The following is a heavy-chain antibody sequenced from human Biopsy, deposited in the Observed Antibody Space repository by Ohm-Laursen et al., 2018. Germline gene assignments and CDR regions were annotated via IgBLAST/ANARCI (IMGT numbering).Heavy chain of an antibody. D-gene: IGHD3-22*01. Sequence: SDTLSLTCSISGGSISGYYWNWIRQPPGKGLQWIGYVYYTGSTDYNPSLQSRVTISVDTSKNHFSLRLRSVTPADTAIYYCARDRGYYSDRTVPGYFDLWGRGTLVTVSS. CDR3: ARDRGYYSDRTVPGYFDL. CDR2: VYYTGST. V-gene: IGHV4-59*01. J-gene: IGHJ2*01. CDR1: GGSISGYY.